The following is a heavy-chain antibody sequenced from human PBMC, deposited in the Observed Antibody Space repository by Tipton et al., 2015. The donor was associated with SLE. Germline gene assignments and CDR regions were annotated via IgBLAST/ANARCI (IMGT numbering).Heavy chain of an antibody. CDR2: TSHDERNK. V-gene: IGHV3-30*04. D-gene: IGHD6-13*01. CDR1: GFTFSSYA. J-gene: IGHJ4*02. CDR3: AKDSPGIAAAEN. Sequence: SLRLSCAASGFTFSSYAMHWVRQAPGKGLEWVAVTSHDERNKYYADSVKGRFTISRDNSKNTLYLQMNSLRAEDTAVYYCAKDSPGIAAAENWGQGTLVTVSS.